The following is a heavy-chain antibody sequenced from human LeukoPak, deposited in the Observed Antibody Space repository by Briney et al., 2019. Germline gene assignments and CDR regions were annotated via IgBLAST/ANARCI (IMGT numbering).Heavy chain of an antibody. J-gene: IGHJ4*02. Sequence: SETLSLTCTVSGGSISTSSYYWGWVRQPPGKGLEWIGNIFYSGSTYYNPSLKSRVTISVDTSKNQFSLKLSSVTAADTAVYYCARTRYYYNSRSYGAPYYFDYWGQGTLVTVSS. V-gene: IGHV4-39*01. CDR3: ARTRYYYNSRSYGAPYYFDY. D-gene: IGHD3-10*01. CDR1: GGSISTSSYY. CDR2: IFYSGST.